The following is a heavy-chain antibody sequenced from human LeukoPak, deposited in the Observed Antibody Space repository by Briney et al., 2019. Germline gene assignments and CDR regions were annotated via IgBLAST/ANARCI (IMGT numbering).Heavy chain of an antibody. D-gene: IGHD6-13*01. CDR2: IHYSGSA. Sequence: PSETLSLTCTVSGGSSSSYYWSWIRQPPGKGLEWIGYIHYSGSANYNPSLKSRVTISIDTSKNQFSLELSSVTAADTAVCYCARYTSSSYLFDPWGQGTLVTVSS. CDR1: GGSSSSYY. CDR3: ARYTSSSYLFDP. V-gene: IGHV4-59*01. J-gene: IGHJ5*02.